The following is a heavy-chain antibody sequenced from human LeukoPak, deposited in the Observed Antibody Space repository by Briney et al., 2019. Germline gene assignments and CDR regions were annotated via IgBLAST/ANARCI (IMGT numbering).Heavy chain of an antibody. CDR3: ARDPGERWLVPWEYYGMGV. Sequence: PGGSLRLSCEGSGFTFSSYAMQWVRQAPGKGLEGVAVISYDGSNKYSADSVKGRFTISRDNSNNTLYLQMNSLRAEDTAVYYCARDPGERWLVPWEYYGMGVWGQGTTVTVSS. J-gene: IGHJ6*02. CDR1: GFTFSSYA. CDR2: ISYDGSNK. D-gene: IGHD6-19*01. V-gene: IGHV3-30*04.